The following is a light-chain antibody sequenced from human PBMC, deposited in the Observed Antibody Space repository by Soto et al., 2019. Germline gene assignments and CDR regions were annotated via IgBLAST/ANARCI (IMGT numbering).Light chain of an antibody. CDR1: QIVGGDT. CDR2: GAS. V-gene: IGKV3-20*01. J-gene: IGKJ5*01. Sequence: IVLTHSPGTLSLSPGERATLSCRASQIVGGDTLAWFQQRPGQAPRLVIYGASNRAAGIPDRFSGSGSGTDFTLTVSRLEPEDFAMYYCQQYHWAPDTFGQGTRLEIK. CDR3: QQYHWAPDT.